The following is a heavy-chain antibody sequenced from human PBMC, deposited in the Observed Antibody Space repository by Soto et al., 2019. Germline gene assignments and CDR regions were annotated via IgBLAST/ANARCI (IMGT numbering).Heavy chain of an antibody. CDR2: ISYDGSNK. CDR1: GFTFSSYA. D-gene: IGHD6-13*01. J-gene: IGHJ6*02. Sequence: QVQLVESGGGVVQPGRSLRLSCAASGFTFSSYAMHWVRQAPGKGLEWVAVISYDGSNKYYADSVKGRFTISRDNSKNTLYLPMDSLRGEDKAVYYCAGVPPLPYSSSWYRYYYYGMDVWGQGTTVTVSS. CDR3: AGVPPLPYSSSWYRYYYYGMDV. V-gene: IGHV3-30-3*01.